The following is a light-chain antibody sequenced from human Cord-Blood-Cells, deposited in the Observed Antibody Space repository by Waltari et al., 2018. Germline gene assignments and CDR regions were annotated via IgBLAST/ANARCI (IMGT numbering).Light chain of an antibody. CDR3: QSYDSSLRGV. CDR2: GNR. J-gene: IGLJ2*01. CDR1: SSNIGAGYD. V-gene: IGLV1-40*01. Sequence: QSVLTQPPSVSGAPAQRVTISCTGSSSNIGAGYDVHWYQQLPVTAPKLLIYGNRTRPSGGPDRFYGSKSGTSASLAITGLQAEDEADYYCQSYDSSLRGVFGGGTKLTVL.